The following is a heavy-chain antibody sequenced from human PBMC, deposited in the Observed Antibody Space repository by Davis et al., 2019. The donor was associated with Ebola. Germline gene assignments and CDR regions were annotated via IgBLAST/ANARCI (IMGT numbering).Heavy chain of an antibody. V-gene: IGHV1-18*01. CDR2: ISAHNGNT. D-gene: IGHD1-26*01. Sequence: ASVKVSCKASGYTFRNSAISWVRQAPGQGLEWMGWISAHNGNTNYAQILQGRVTMTTDTSTGTAYMELRSLRSDDTAVYFCARTSIVGTTTTASDIWGQGTKVTVSS. CDR1: GYTFRNSA. J-gene: IGHJ3*02. CDR3: ARTSIVGTTTTASDI.